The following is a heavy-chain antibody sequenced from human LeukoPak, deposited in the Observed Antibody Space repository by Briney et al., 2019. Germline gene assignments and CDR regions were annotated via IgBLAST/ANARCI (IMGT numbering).Heavy chain of an antibody. Sequence: PGGSLRLSCGASGFTFSIYGMSWVRQAPGKGLEWVSGISGSGGSTYYADSVKGRFTISRDNAKNSLYLQMNSLRAEDTAVYYRASSCGGDCFAHDYWGQGTLVTVSS. V-gene: IGHV3-23*01. CDR3: ASSCGGDCFAHDY. J-gene: IGHJ4*02. D-gene: IGHD2-21*02. CDR2: ISGSGGST. CDR1: GFTFSIYG.